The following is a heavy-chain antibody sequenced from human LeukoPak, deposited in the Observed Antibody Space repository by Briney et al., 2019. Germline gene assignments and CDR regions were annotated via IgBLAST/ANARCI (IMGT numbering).Heavy chain of an antibody. CDR3: ARLLRVGYCSTTTCNWFDP. CDR2: IYYSGNT. J-gene: IGHJ5*02. Sequence: PSETLSLTCIVSGDSISSSNSYWGWIRQPPGKGLEWIGSIYYSGNTYYNASLKSRVSISVDTSKNHFSLRLTSVTAADTAVYYCARLLRVGYCSTTTCNWFDPWGQGTLVTVSS. CDR1: GDSISSSNSY. V-gene: IGHV4-39*02. D-gene: IGHD2-2*03.